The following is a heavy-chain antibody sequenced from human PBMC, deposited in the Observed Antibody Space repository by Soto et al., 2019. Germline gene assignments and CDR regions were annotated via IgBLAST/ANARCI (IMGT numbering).Heavy chain of an antibody. CDR1: GYSFTSYW. CDR3: ARDRYSYYDFWSGSLPYYYYGMDV. Sequence: GASLKISCKGSGYSFTSYWIGWVRQMPGKGLEWMGIIYPGDSDTRYSPSFQGQVTISADKSISTAYLQWSSLRAEDTAVYYCARDRYSYYDFWSGSLPYYYYGMDVWGQGTTVTVSS. V-gene: IGHV5-51*01. D-gene: IGHD3-3*01. J-gene: IGHJ6*02. CDR2: IYPGDSDT.